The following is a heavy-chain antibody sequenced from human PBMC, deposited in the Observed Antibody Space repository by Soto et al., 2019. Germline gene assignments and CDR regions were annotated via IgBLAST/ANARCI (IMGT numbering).Heavy chain of an antibody. J-gene: IGHJ6*02. CDR1: GGTFSSYA. D-gene: IGHD2-15*01. CDR2: IIPIFGTA. V-gene: IGHV1-69*13. Sequence: ASVKVSCKASGGTFSSYAISWVRQAPGQGLEWMGGIIPIFGTANYAQKFQGRVTITADESTSTAYMELSSLRSEDTAVYYCARGRDIVVVVAATTRYGMDVWGQGTTVTVSS. CDR3: ARGRDIVVVVAATTRYGMDV.